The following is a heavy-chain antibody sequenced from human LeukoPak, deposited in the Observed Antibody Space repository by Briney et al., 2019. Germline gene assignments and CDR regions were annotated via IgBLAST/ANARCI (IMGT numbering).Heavy chain of an antibody. Sequence: SETLSLTCTVSGGSISSGDYYWSWIRQPPGKGLEWIGYIYYSGSTYYNPSLKSRVTISVDTSKYQFSLKLSSVTAADTAVYYCARLLRYFDWLSSPWSPHYFDYWGQGTLVTASS. CDR1: GGSISSGDYY. CDR3: ARLLRYFDWLSSPWSPHYFDY. V-gene: IGHV4-30-4*01. D-gene: IGHD3-9*01. CDR2: IYYSGST. J-gene: IGHJ4*02.